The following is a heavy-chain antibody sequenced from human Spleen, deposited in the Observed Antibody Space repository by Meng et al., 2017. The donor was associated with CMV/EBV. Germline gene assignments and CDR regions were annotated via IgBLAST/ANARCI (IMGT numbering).Heavy chain of an antibody. J-gene: IGHJ4*02. V-gene: IGHV3-23*01. CDR1: GFTFSSCE. Sequence: GGSLRLSCAASGFTFSSCEMIWDRRAPGKGLEWVSAISGSGGSTYYADSVKGRFTISRDNSKNTLYLQMNSLRAEDTAVYYCAKVSSPTPQEGYCSSTSCHPSDYWGQGTLVTVSS. D-gene: IGHD2-2*01. CDR3: AKVSSPTPQEGYCSSTSCHPSDY. CDR2: ISGSGGST.